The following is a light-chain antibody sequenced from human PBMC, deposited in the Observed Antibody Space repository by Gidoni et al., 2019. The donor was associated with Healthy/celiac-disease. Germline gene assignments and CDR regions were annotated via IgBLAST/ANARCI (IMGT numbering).Light chain of an antibody. CDR1: QSVSSSY. V-gene: IGKV3-20*01. J-gene: IGKJ1*01. Sequence: EIGLTQSPGTLSLSPGERATRPCRASQSVSSSYLDWYQQKPGQAPRLLIYGASSRATGIPDRFIGSGSGTDFPLTISRLDPEDFAVYYCQQYGSSPRTFGHGTKVEIK. CDR2: GAS. CDR3: QQYGSSPRT.